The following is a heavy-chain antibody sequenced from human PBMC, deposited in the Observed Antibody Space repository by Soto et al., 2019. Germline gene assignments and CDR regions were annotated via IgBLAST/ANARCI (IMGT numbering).Heavy chain of an antibody. CDR3: ARGPSEEQYYYYMDV. CDR1: GGSISSGGYY. Sequence: SETLSLTCTVSGGSISSGGYYWSWIRQHPGKGLEWIGYIYYSGSTYYNPSLKSRVTISVDTSKNQFSLKLSSVTAADTAVYYCARGPSEEQYYYYMDVWGKGTTVTVSS. J-gene: IGHJ6*03. D-gene: IGHD1-1*01. V-gene: IGHV4-31*03. CDR2: IYYSGST.